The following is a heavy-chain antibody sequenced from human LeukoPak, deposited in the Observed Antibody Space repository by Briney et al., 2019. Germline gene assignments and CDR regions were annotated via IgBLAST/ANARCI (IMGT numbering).Heavy chain of an antibody. J-gene: IGHJ5*02. CDR1: GFTFSSYS. CDR2: ISGSSSTI. Sequence: QPGGSLRLSCVASGFTFSSYSMNWVRQAPGKGLEWVSYISGSSSTIYYADSVKGRFPISRDNAKNSLYLQMNSLRADDTAVYYCTRLFLPAAAWGQGTQVTVSS. CDR3: TRLFLPAAA. D-gene: IGHD2-2*01. V-gene: IGHV3-48*01.